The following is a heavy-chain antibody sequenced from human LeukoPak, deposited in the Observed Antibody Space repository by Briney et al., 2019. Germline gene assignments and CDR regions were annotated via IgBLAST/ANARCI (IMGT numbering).Heavy chain of an antibody. Sequence: GGSLRLSCAASGFTFSNAWMSWVRQAPGKGLEWVGRIKSKTDGGTTDYAAPVKGRFTISRDDSKNTLYLQMNILKTEDTAVYYCTCFSSGWYGFDYWGQGTLVTDSS. J-gene: IGHJ4*02. D-gene: IGHD6-19*01. CDR3: TCFSSGWYGFDY. CDR1: GFTFSNAW. V-gene: IGHV3-15*01. CDR2: IKSKTDGGTT.